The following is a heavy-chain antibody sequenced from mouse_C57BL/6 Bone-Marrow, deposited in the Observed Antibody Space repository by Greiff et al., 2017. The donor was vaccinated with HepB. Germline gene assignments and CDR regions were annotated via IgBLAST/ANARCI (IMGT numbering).Heavy chain of an antibody. D-gene: IGHD1-1*01. Sequence: EVHLVESGGDLVKPGGSLKLSCAASGFTFSSYGMSWVRQTPDKRLEWVATISSGGSYTYYPDSVKGRFTISRDNAKNTLYLQMSSLKSEDTAMYYCARLYYYGSSYFDYWGQGTTLTVSS. CDR3: ARLYYYGSSYFDY. CDR1: GFTFSSYG. V-gene: IGHV5-6*01. J-gene: IGHJ2*01. CDR2: ISSGGSYT.